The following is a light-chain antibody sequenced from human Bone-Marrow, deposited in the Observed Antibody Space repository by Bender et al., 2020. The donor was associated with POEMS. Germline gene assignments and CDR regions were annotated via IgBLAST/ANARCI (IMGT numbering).Light chain of an antibody. CDR3: QSYDNSLGGWV. J-gene: IGLJ3*02. Sequence: QSALTQPASVSGSPGQSITISCTGTTSDIGSYNYVSWYQQHPGKAPKLLIYDVSHRPSGISNRFSGSKSGNTASLTISGLQAEDEADYYCQSYDNSLGGWVFGGGTKLTVL. V-gene: IGLV2-14*03. CDR2: DVS. CDR1: TSDIGSYNY.